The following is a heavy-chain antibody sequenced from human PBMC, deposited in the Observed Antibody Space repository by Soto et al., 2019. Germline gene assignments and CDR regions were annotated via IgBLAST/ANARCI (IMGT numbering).Heavy chain of an antibody. V-gene: IGHV3-53*01. Sequence: GGSLRLSCAASGFTVSSNYMSWVRQAPGKGLEWVSVIYSGGSTYYADSVKGRFTISRDNSKNTLYLQMNSLRAEDTAVYYCARNSGIFGADIYYYYGMDVWGQGTTVTVSS. CDR2: IYSGGST. J-gene: IGHJ6*02. D-gene: IGHD3-3*01. CDR3: ARNSGIFGADIYYYYGMDV. CDR1: GFTVSSNY.